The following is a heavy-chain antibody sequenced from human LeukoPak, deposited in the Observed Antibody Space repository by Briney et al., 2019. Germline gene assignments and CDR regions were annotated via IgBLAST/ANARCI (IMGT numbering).Heavy chain of an antibody. CDR1: GGSISSGDYY. J-gene: IGHJ4*02. D-gene: IGHD3-9*01. CDR2: IYYSGST. Sequence: PSHTLSLTCTVSGGSISSGDYYWSWIRQPPGKGLGWIRYIYYSGSTYYNPSLKSRVTISVDTSKNQFSLKLSSVTAADTAVYYCARGENYDILTGYLFDYWGQGTLVTVSS. V-gene: IGHV4-30-4*01. CDR3: ARGENYDILTGYLFDY.